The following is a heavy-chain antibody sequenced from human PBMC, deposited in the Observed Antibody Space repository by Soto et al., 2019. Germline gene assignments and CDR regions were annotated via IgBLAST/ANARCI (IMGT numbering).Heavy chain of an antibody. CDR1: GGSISSGGYY. CDR3: ARVFDEYLPSSFGY. D-gene: IGHD2-2*01. CDR2: IYYCGST. J-gene: IGHJ4*02. Sequence: QVQLQESGPGLVKPSQTLSLTCTVSGGSISSGGYYWSWIRQHPGKGLEWIGYIYYCGSTYYNPSLKSRITISVDTSKNHFSLKLSSVTAADTAVYYCARVFDEYLPSSFGYWGQGTLVTVSS. V-gene: IGHV4-31*03.